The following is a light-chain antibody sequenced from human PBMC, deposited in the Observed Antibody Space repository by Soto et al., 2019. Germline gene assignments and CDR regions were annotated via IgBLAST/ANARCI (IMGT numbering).Light chain of an antibody. CDR3: MQALQTLVFT. CDR1: QSLLHSNGYNY. Sequence: DIVMTQSPLSLPVTPGEPASISCRSSQSLLHSNGYNYLDWYLQKPGQSPQLLIYLGSNRASGVPDRFSGSGSGTDFTLKISRVEAEDVGVYHCMQALQTLVFTFGPGTKVDIK. V-gene: IGKV2-28*01. CDR2: LGS. J-gene: IGKJ3*01.